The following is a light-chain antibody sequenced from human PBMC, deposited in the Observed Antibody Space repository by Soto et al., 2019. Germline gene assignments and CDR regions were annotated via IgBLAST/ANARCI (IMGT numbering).Light chain of an antibody. CDR3: QQSDTFPAT. V-gene: IGKV1D-12*01. Sequence: DIQMTQSPSSVSASVGDRVTITCRASQGIRSWLAWYQQKPGKAPKLLISSASSLQSGVPSRFSGSGSGTDFTLTISGLQXXXXAXYYCQQSDTFPATFGGGTRVEIK. CDR2: SAS. CDR1: QGIRSW. J-gene: IGKJ4*01.